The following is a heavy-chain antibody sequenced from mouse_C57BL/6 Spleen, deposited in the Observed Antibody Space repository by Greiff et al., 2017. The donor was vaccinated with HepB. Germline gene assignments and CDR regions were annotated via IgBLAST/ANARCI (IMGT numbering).Heavy chain of an antibody. V-gene: IGHV1-54*01. D-gene: IGHD2-4*01. J-gene: IGHJ4*01. CDR2: INPGSGGT. CDR1: GYAFTNYL. CDR3: ARRMIYYDYEDYAMDY. Sequence: QVHVKQSGAELVRPGTSVKVSCKASGYAFTNYLIEWVKQRPGQGLEWIGVINPGSGGTNYNEKFKGKATLTADKSSSTAYMQLSSLTSEDSAVYFCARRMIYYDYEDYAMDYWGQGTSVTVSS.